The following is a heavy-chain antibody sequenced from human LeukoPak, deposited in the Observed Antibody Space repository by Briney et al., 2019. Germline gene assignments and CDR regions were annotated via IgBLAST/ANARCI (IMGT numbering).Heavy chain of an antibody. D-gene: IGHD3-22*01. CDR2: ISGSGGST. CDR1: GFTFSSYA. CDR3: AKPHYYDSSGYYYVDYFDY. J-gene: IGHJ4*02. Sequence: GGSLRLSCAASGFTFSSYAMSWVRQAPGKGLEWVSAISGSGGSTYYADSAKGRFTISRDNSKNTLYLQMNSLRAEDTAVYYCAKPHYYDSSGYYYVDYFDYWGQGTLVTVSS. V-gene: IGHV3-23*01.